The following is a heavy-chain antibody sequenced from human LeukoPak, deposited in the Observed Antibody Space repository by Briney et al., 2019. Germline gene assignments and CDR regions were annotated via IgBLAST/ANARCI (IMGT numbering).Heavy chain of an antibody. CDR1: GFTFSSYA. V-gene: IGHV3-64D*09. CDR2: ISSNGGST. J-gene: IGHJ4*02. Sequence: TGGSLRLSCSASGFTFSSYAMHWVRQAPGKGLEYVSAISSNGGSTYYADSVKGRFTISRDNSKNTLYLQTSSLRAEDTAVYYCVIKTTKAIAVADYYFDYWGQGTLVTVSS. D-gene: IGHD6-19*01. CDR3: VIKTTKAIAVADYYFDY.